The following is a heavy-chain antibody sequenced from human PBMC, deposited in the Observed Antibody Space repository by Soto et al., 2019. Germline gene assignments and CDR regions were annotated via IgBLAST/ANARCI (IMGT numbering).Heavy chain of an antibody. V-gene: IGHV4-39*01. CDR2: IFYSGST. Sequence: SETLSLTCTVSGGSISSSSYYWGWIRQPPGKGLEWIGSIFYSGSTYYNPSLKSRVTISVDTSKNQFSLKLSSVTAADTAVYCCARFLGESSYDYMYYGMDVWGQGTTVTVSS. CDR1: GGSISSSSYY. D-gene: IGHD3-16*01. CDR3: ARFLGESSYDYMYYGMDV. J-gene: IGHJ6*02.